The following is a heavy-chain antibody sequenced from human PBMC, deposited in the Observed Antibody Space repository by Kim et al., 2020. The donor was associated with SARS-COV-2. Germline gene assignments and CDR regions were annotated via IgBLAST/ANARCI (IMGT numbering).Heavy chain of an antibody. Sequence: GGSLRLSCAASGFTFSDNYMSWIRQAPGKGLEWVSYISSSSSYTNYADSVKGRFTISRDNAKNSLYLQMNSLRAEETAVYYCARDHYYGMDVWGQGTTVTVSS. V-gene: IGHV3-11*05. J-gene: IGHJ6*02. CDR1: GFTFSDNY. CDR3: ARDHYYGMDV. CDR2: ISSSSSYT.